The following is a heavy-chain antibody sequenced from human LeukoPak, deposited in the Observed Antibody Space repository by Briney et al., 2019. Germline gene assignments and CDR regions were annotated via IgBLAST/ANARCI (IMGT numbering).Heavy chain of an antibody. Sequence: GGSLRLSCAASGFTFSSYAMSWVRQAPGKGLEWVSAISGSGGSTYYADSVKGRFTISRDHSKKTLYLQMNSLRAEDTAVYYCAKAHPSVRYFDYWGPGTLVTVSS. V-gene: IGHV3-23*01. CDR2: ISGSGGST. CDR1: GFTFSSYA. J-gene: IGHJ4*02. CDR3: AKAHPSVRYFDY.